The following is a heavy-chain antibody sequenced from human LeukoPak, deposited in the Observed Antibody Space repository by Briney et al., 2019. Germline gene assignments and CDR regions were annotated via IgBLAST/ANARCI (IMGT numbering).Heavy chain of an antibody. J-gene: IGHJ4*02. Sequence: SVKLSGKASGGTFSSYAISWVRQAPGQVLEWMGGIIPIFGTANYAQKFQGRVTITADESTSTAYMELSSLRSEDTAVYYCAREFGIYNQGAFWDYWGQGTLVTVSS. D-gene: IGHD1-1*01. V-gene: IGHV1-69*13. CDR2: IIPIFGTA. CDR3: AREFGIYNQGAFWDY. CDR1: GGTFSSYA.